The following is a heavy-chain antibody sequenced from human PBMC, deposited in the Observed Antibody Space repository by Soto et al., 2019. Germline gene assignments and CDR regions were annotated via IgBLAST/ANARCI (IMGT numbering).Heavy chain of an antibody. V-gene: IGHV6-1*01. CDR2: PYYRSKWYN. J-gene: IGHJ4*02. D-gene: IGHD3-16*01. CDR3: AIGRGSTFAY. Sequence: QTLSPTCSVSRHIVSSNYIAWNWLRQSPWRGPEWLGRPYYRSKWYNEYAVSVRSRITINLDTYKNQFSLQLNSVTPEDTAVYYCAIGRGSTFAYWGQGAQVTVSS. CDR1: RHIVSSNYIA.